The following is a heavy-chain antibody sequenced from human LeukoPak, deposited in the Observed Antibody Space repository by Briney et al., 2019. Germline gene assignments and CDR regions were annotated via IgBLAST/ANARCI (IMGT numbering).Heavy chain of an antibody. J-gene: IGHJ3*02. CDR2: ITSTSSTI. CDR3: ARVIGGDAFDI. V-gene: IGHV3-48*01. D-gene: IGHD3-16*01. Sequence: GGSLRLSCAASGFTFSTYSMNWVRQAPGKGLEWVSYITSTSSTIYYADSVKGRFTISRDNAKNSLYLQMNSLRAEDTAVYYCARVIGGDAFDIWGQGTVVTVSS. CDR1: GFTFSTYS.